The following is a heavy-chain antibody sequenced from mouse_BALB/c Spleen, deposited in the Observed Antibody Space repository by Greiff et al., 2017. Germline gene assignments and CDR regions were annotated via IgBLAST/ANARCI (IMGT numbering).Heavy chain of an antibody. Sequence: VQLQESGAELVRPGTSVKVSCKASGYAFTNYLIEWVKQRPGQGLEWIGVINPGSGGTNYNEKFKGKATLTADKSSSTAYMQLSSLTSDDSAVYFCARITTGYYYAMDYWGQGTSVTVSS. CDR2: INPGSGGT. D-gene: IGHD2-4*01. J-gene: IGHJ4*01. CDR1: GYAFTNYL. CDR3: ARITTGYYYAMDY. V-gene: IGHV1-54*01.